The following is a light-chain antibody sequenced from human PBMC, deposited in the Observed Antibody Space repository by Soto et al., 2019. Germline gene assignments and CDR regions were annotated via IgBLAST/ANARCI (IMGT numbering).Light chain of an antibody. Sequence: DIHLTQSPSLLSASVGDRVTITCRASQGISQYVAWYQQKRGEAPRLLVYSAFRIQSGVPSRFNASGSGTDFTLSISSLQPEDFSTYYCQQGSTTTITLGLGTRLEIK. J-gene: IGKJ5*01. V-gene: IGKV1-39*01. CDR2: SAF. CDR3: QQGSTTTIT. CDR1: QGISQY.